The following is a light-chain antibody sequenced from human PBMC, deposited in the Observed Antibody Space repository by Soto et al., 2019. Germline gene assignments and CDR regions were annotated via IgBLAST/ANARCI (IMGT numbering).Light chain of an antibody. CDR2: GAS. CDR3: QQYNNWPPVT. V-gene: IGKV3-15*01. CDR1: QSVSSN. Sequence: EIVMTQSPATLSVSPGERATLSCRASQSVSSNLAWYQQKPGQAPRLLIYGASTRATGIPARFSGSGSGTEFTLAISSLQSEDFAVYYCQQYNNWPPVTFGQGTKVEIK. J-gene: IGKJ1*01.